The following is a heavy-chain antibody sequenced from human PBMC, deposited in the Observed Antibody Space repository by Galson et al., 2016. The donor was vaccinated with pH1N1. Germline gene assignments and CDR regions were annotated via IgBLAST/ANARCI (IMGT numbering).Heavy chain of an antibody. Sequence: SLRLSCAASGFTFRSYGMHWVRQAPGKGLEWVAFIRYDGGSKYYADSVKGRFTISRDNARDTLLLQMTSLRPDDRAVYYCAKGLGTTLYYYFYFMDVWGKGTTVTVSS. CDR2: IRYDGGSK. CDR3: AKGLGTTLYYYFYFMDV. J-gene: IGHJ6*03. CDR1: GFTFRSYG. D-gene: IGHD1-26*01. V-gene: IGHV3-30*02.